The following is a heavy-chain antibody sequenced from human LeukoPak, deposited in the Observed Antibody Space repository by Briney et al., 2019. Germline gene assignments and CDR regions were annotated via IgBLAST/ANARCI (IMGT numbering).Heavy chain of an antibody. Sequence: GGSLRLSCAASGFTFDGYAMHWVRQAPGKGLEWVSGISWNSGSIGYADSVKGRFTISRDNAKNSLYLQMNSLRAEDTALYYCAKDGGYSYGYAGRFDYWGQGTLVTVSS. V-gene: IGHV3-9*01. D-gene: IGHD5-18*01. CDR2: ISWNSGSI. J-gene: IGHJ4*02. CDR1: GFTFDGYA. CDR3: AKDGGYSYGYAGRFDY.